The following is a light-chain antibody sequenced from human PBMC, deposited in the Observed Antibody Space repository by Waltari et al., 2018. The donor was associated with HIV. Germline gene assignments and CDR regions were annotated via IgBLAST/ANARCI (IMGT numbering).Light chain of an antibody. V-gene: IGLV7-43*01. CDR1: TGPVSSGHS. CDR2: SSN. J-gene: IGLJ2*01. CDR3: MLFFRSSYL. Sequence: QTVVTQEPSLTVAPGGTITLTCSSVTGPVSSGHSANWFQQKPGQPPSPLFYSSNRVQSATPARFAASLVGDRAALTLSNVWPDDQAVYFCMLFFRSSYLFGGGTKVTVL.